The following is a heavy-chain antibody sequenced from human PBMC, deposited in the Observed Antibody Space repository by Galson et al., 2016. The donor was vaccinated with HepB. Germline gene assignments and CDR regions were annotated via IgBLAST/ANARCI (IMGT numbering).Heavy chain of an antibody. CDR2: LSGSADKS. CDR1: GFTFSSFA. V-gene: IGHV3-23*01. J-gene: IGHJ6*02. CDR3: ARRPVSGAAGYSHGMDV. D-gene: IGHD6-25*01. Sequence: SLRLSCAASGFTFSSFAMTWVRQAPGKGLEWVSSLSGSADKSFYADPLKGRFTISRDNFNNTVFLQMNSLRAEDTAVYYCARRPVSGAAGYSHGMDVWGQGATVIVSS.